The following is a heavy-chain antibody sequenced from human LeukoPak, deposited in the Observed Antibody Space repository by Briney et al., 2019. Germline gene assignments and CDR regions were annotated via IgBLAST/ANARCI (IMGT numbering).Heavy chain of an antibody. Sequence: GGSLRLSCAASGFTFISYAMSRVRQAPGKGLEWVSAISGSGGSTYYADSVKGRFTISRDNSKNTLYLQMNSLRAEDTAVYFCAKGFGSSRTNWFDPWGQGTLVTVSS. D-gene: IGHD6-13*01. V-gene: IGHV3-23*01. CDR2: ISGSGGST. J-gene: IGHJ5*02. CDR3: AKGFGSSRTNWFDP. CDR1: GFTFISYA.